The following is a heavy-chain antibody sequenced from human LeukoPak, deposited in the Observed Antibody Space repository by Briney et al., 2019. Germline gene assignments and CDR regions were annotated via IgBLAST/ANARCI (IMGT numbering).Heavy chain of an antibody. CDR2: ISNTGSYI. D-gene: IGHD5-24*01. J-gene: IGHJ4*02. V-gene: IGHV3-21*01. CDR3: ATHGYNSLDY. Sequence: KPGGSLRLSCAASGFTFSSYNTNWVRQAPGKGLEWVSSISNTGSYIYYADSVKGRFTISRDNAKNSLYLQMNSLRAEDTAVYYCATHGYNSLDYWGQGTLVTVSS. CDR1: GFTFSSYN.